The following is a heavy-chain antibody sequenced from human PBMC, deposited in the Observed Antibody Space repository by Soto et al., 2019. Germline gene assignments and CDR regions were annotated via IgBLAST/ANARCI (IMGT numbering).Heavy chain of an antibody. CDR2: ISAYNGNT. V-gene: IGHV1-18*01. CDR1: GYTFTSYG. J-gene: IGHJ6*02. D-gene: IGHD3-3*01. CDR3: AIDRNYDFWSGYYPPGHYYGMDV. Sequence: ASVKVSCKASGYTFTSYGISWVRQAPGQGLEWMGWISAYNGNTNYAQKLQGRVTMTTDTSTSTAYMELRSLRSDDTAVYYCAIDRNYDFWSGYYPPGHYYGMDVWGQGTTVTVSS.